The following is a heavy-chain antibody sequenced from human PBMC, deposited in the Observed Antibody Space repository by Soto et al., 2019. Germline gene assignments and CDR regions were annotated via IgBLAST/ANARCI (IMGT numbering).Heavy chain of an antibody. CDR1: GFTFVDYA. J-gene: IGHJ4*02. CDR2: IRSKAYGGTT. CDR3: TRTVRGLLWFGELSTFDY. D-gene: IGHD3-10*01. Sequence: GGSLRLSCTASGFTFVDYAMSWFRQAPGKGLEWVGFIRSKAYGGTTEYAASVKGRFTISRDDSKSIAYLQMNSLKTEDTAVYYCTRTVRGLLWFGELSTFDYWGQGTLVTVSS. V-gene: IGHV3-49*03.